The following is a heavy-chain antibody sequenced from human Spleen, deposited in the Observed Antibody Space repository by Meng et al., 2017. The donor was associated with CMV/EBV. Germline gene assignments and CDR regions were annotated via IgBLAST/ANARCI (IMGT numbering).Heavy chain of an antibody. V-gene: IGHV3-21*01. CDR1: GFTVSSNY. Sequence: GESLKISCAASGFTVSSNYMSWVRQAPGKGLEWVSSISSSSSYIYYADSVKGRFTISRDNAKNSLYLQMNSLRAEDTAVYYCARVGYSYGFDIWGQGTMVTVSS. CDR2: ISSSSSYI. J-gene: IGHJ3*02. D-gene: IGHD5-18*01. CDR3: ARVGYSYGFDI.